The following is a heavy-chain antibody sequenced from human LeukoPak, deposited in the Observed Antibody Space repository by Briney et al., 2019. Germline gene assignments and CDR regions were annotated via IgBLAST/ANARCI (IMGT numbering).Heavy chain of an antibody. CDR1: GYTFTGYY. V-gene: IGHV1-2*04. CDR3: ARVGIAAAVNYWFDP. D-gene: IGHD6-13*01. J-gene: IGHJ5*02. CDR2: INPNSGGT. Sequence: ASVKVSCKASGYTFTGYYMHWVRQAPGQELEWMGWINPNSGGTNYAQKFQGWVTMTRDTSISTAYMELSRLRSDDTAVYYCARVGIAAAVNYWFDPWGQGTLVTVSS.